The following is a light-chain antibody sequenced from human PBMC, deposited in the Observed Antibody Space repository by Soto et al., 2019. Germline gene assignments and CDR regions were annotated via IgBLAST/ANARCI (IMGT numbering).Light chain of an antibody. J-gene: IGLJ3*02. V-gene: IGLV1-47*01. CDR1: SSNIGNKS. Sequence: QSVLTQPPSASGTPGQRVTFSCSGSSSNIGNKSVYWYQHLPGTAPKLLIYRNDQRPSGVPDRFCGSKSGTSASLAISGLRSEDEADYFCAAWDDSLSGRVFGGGTKLTVL. CDR2: RND. CDR3: AAWDDSLSGRV.